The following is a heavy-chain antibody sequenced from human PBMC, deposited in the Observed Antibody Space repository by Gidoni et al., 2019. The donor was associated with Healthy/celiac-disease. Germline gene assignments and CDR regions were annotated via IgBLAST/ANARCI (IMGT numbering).Heavy chain of an antibody. CDR1: GYTFTGYY. CDR2: INPNSGGT. CDR3: ASEVGHGSGSYYYYYMDV. Sequence: QVQLVQSGAEVKKPGASVKVSCKASGYTFTGYYMHWVRQAPGQGLEWMGWINPNSGGTNYAQKFQGRVTMTRDTSISTAYMELSRLRSDDTAVYYCASEVGHGSGSYYYYYMDVWGKGTTVTVSS. J-gene: IGHJ6*03. V-gene: IGHV1-2*02. D-gene: IGHD3-10*01.